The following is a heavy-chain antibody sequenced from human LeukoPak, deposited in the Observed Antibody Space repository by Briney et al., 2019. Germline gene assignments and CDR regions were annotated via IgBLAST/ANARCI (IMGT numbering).Heavy chain of an antibody. J-gene: IGHJ4*02. Sequence: GASVKVSCKASGYTFTGYYIHWVRQAPGQGLECMGWINPNSGDTNYEQKFQGRVTMTRDTSIDTAYMELSGLRYDDTAVYYCARGDVYFDYWGQGTLVTVSS. V-gene: IGHV1-2*02. CDR1: GYTFTGYY. CDR2: INPNSGDT. CDR3: ARGDVYFDY.